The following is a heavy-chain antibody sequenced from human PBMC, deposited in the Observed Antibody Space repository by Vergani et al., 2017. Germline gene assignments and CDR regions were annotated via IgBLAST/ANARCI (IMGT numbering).Heavy chain of an antibody. CDR1: GFTFSSYA. CDR3: VKVRVVVVPAAINWFDP. CDR2: ISGSGGST. D-gene: IGHD2-2*01. J-gene: IGHJ5*02. Sequence: EVQLLESGGGLVQPGGSLRLSCAASGFTFSSYAMSWVRQAPGKGLEWVSAISGSGGSTYYADSVKGRFTISRDNSKNTLYLQMNSLRAEDTAVYYCVKVRVVVVPAAINWFDPWGQGTLVTVSS. V-gene: IGHV3-23*01.